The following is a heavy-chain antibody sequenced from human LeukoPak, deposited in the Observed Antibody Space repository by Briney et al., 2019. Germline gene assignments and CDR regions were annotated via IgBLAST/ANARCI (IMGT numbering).Heavy chain of an antibody. J-gene: IGHJ6*02. CDR3: AKDMVIGGSAYYYYGMDV. V-gene: IGHV3-43*02. CDR1: GFTFYDYA. CDR2: ISGDGSSA. D-gene: IGHD3-10*01. Sequence: GGSLRLSCAASGFTFYDYAMDWVRQAPGKGLEWVSLISGDGSSAYYADSVKGRFTISRDNSKNSLYLQTNSLRTEDTALYFCAKDMVIGGSAYYYYGMDVWGQGTTVTVSS.